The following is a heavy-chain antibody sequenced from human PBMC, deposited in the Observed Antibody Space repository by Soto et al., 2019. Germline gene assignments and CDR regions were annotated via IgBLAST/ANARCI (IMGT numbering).Heavy chain of an antibody. D-gene: IGHD2-2*01. J-gene: IGHJ5*02. Sequence: GGSLRLSCAASGFTFSSYGMHWVRQAPGKGLEWVAVISYDGSNKYYADSVKGRFTISRDNSKNTLYLQMNSLRAEDTAVYYCAKDAQAFQLPREYNWFDPWGQGTLVTVSS. CDR3: AKDAQAFQLPREYNWFDP. V-gene: IGHV3-30*18. CDR1: GFTFSSYG. CDR2: ISYDGSNK.